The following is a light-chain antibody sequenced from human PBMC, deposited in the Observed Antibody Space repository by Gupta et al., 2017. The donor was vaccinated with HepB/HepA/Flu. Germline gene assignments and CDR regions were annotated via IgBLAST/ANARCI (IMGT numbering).Light chain of an antibody. Sequence: DIQITQSPSSLSAAVGDRVTITCRTSQSISSFLNWYQLRPGNAPKLLIFAASTLQSGVPSRFSGSGSGKDFTLTISSLQPEDFATYYCQQSYSTPQTFGQGTKVEIK. CDR1: QSISSF. CDR3: QQSYSTPQT. J-gene: IGKJ1*01. CDR2: AAS. V-gene: IGKV1-39*01.